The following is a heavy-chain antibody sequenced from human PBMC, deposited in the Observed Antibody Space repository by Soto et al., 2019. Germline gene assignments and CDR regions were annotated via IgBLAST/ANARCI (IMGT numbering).Heavy chain of an antibody. D-gene: IGHD6-13*01. J-gene: IGHJ6*04. CDR3: ARPRSSSRNYYGMDV. CDR2: IYPGDSDT. Sequence: PGESLKISCKGSGYSFTSYWIGWVRQLPGKGLEWMGIIYPGDSDTRYSPAFQGQVTISADKSSSTAYLQWSSLKASDTAMYYCARPRSSSRNYYGMDVWGEGTTVTVSS. V-gene: IGHV5-51*01. CDR1: GYSFTSYW.